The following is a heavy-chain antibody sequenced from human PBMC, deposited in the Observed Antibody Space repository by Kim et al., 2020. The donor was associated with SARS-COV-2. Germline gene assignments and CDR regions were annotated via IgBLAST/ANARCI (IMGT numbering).Heavy chain of an antibody. CDR3: ARSQLLWFGEANAFDI. CDR1: GGSISSYY. Sequence: SETLSLTCTVSGGSISSYYWSWIRQPPGKGLEWIGYIYYSGNTNYNPSLKSRVTISVDTSKNHFSLKMSSATAADTAAYYCARSQLLWFGEANAFDIWG. J-gene: IGHJ3*02. CDR2: IYYSGNT. V-gene: IGHV4-59*01. D-gene: IGHD3-10*01.